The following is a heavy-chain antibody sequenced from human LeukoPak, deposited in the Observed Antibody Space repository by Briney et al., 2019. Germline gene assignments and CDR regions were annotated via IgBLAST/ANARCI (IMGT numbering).Heavy chain of an antibody. CDR1: GFIFSTYW. CDR2: IKQDGSEK. J-gene: IGHJ4*02. D-gene: IGHD3-16*02. V-gene: IGHV3-7*01. CDR3: ARDRDDYVWGSYQDY. Sequence: GGSLRLSCAASGFIFSTYWMTWVRQAPGKGLEWVANIKQDGSEKYYVDSVKGRFTISRDNTKNSLYLQMNSLRAEDTAVYYCARDRDDYVWGSYQDYWGQGTLVIVSS.